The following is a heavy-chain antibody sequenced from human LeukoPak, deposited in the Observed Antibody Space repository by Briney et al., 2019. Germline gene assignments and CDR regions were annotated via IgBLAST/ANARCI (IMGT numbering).Heavy chain of an antibody. Sequence: PSETLSLTCTVSGGSISSGGYYCSWIRQHPGKGLEWIGYIYYSGSTYYNPSLKSRVAISVDTSKNQFSLKLTSVTAADTAVYYCARAFESVGASIRKFDYWGQGTLVTVSS. CDR2: IYYSGST. D-gene: IGHD1-26*01. V-gene: IGHV4-31*03. J-gene: IGHJ4*02. CDR1: GGSISSGGYY. CDR3: ARAFESVGASIRKFDY.